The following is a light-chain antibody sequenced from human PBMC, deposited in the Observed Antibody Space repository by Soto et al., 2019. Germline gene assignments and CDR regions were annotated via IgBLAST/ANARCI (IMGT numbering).Light chain of an antibody. CDR2: STN. CDR1: SGSVSSANS. Sequence: QTVVTQEPSLSVSPGGTVTLTCGLRSGSVSSANSPSWYQQTPGQAPRTLIYSTNNRPSGVPDHFSGSILGNKAALTITGAEADDESDYYCMLHVGSGISVFGGGTKLTVL. V-gene: IGLV8-61*01. J-gene: IGLJ2*01. CDR3: MLHVGSGISV.